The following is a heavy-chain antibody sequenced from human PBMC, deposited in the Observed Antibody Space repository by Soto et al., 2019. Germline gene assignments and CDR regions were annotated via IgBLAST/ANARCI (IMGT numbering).Heavy chain of an antibody. CDR2: IWRGGAI. J-gene: IGHJ4*02. CDR1: AFTVSNNY. CDR3: AGDPNRGY. D-gene: IGHD3-10*01. Sequence: AQLVESGGDLVQPGGSLRLSCSVSAFTVSNNYMSWVRQAPGKGLEWVALIWRGGAIEYLDSVRGRFTISRDKSKNTLYPQMSSLKVDDTAVYYCAGDPNRGYWGQGTLVTVSP. V-gene: IGHV3-66*01.